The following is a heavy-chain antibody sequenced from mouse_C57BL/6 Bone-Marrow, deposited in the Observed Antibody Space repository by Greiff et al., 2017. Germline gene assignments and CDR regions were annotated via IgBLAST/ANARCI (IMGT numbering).Heavy chain of an antibody. CDR1: GYTFTSYG. CDR2: IYPRSGNT. V-gene: IGHV1-81*01. Sequence: QVQLQQPGAELARPGASVKLSCKASGYTFTSYGISWVKQRTGQGLEWIGEIYPRSGNTYYNEKFKGKATLTADKSSSTAYMELRSLTSEDSAVYFCARSPYMTSYCDYWGHGTTLTVSS. D-gene: IGHD1-3*01. CDR3: ARSPYMTSYCDY. J-gene: IGHJ2*01.